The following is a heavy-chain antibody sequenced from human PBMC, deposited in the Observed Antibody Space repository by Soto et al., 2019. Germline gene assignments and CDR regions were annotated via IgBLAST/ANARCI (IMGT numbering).Heavy chain of an antibody. CDR3: ARGPKWFGETMVDY. D-gene: IGHD3-10*01. J-gene: IGHJ4*02. Sequence: EVQLVESGGGLVQPGGSLRLSCAASGFTFSSYSMNWVRQAPGKGLEWVSYISSSSSTIYYADSVKGRFTISRDNAKNSRYLQMNSLRAEDTAVYYCARGPKWFGETMVDYWGQGTLVTVSS. CDR1: GFTFSSYS. CDR2: ISSSSSTI. V-gene: IGHV3-48*01.